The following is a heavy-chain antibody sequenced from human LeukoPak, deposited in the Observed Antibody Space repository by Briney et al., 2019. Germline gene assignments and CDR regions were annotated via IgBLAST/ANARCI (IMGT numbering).Heavy chain of an antibody. J-gene: IGHJ6*02. CDR1: GFTFSSYS. CDR2: ISSSSSYI. Sequence: TGGSLRLSCAASGFTFSSYSMNWVRQAPGKGLEWVSSISSSSSYIYYADSVKGRFTISRDNAKNSLYLQMNSLRAEDTAVYYCARGRKRGQQLVRYYYYGMDVWGQGTTVTVSS. CDR3: ARGRKRGQQLVRYYYYGMDV. D-gene: IGHD6-13*01. V-gene: IGHV3-21*01.